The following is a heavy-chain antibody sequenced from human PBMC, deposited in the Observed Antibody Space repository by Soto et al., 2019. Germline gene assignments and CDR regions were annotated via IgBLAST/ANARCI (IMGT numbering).Heavy chain of an antibody. V-gene: IGHV1-69*18. CDR3: ARDPGIAVVGRGTSFEH. J-gene: IGHJ4*02. Sequence: QVQLVHSGAEVKKPGSSVKVSCKASGDTFRNYAFTWVRQAPGQGLEWMGTIIPLFSTRYAQKFQGRVTMTADESTSTVYMDLSSLKSDDTAVYYCARDPGIAVVGRGTSFEHWGQGTLVTVSS. D-gene: IGHD6-19*01. CDR2: IIPLFST. CDR1: GDTFRNYA.